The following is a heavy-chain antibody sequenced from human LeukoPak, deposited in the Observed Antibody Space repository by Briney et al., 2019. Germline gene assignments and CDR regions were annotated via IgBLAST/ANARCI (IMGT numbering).Heavy chain of an antibody. CDR3: ARDHNYAFDN. CDR2: IGLSSGRT. V-gene: IGHV3-48*04. Sequence: GGSLRLSCAASGFIFSDYSMNWVRQAPGKGLEWISYIGLSSGRTMYADSVKGRFTISGDNAKNSLYLPMNSLRVEDTAVYFCARDHNYAFDNWGQGILVTVSS. CDR1: GFIFSDYS. D-gene: IGHD1-1*01. J-gene: IGHJ4*02.